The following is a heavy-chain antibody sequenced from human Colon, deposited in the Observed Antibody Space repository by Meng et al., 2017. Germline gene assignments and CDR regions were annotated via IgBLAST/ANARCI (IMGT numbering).Heavy chain of an antibody. J-gene: IGHJ4*02. CDR2: IRSKGYGGTA. CDR1: GFTFGDYA. V-gene: IGHV3-49*03. Sequence: GGSLRLSCTASGFTFGDYAMSCFRQATGKGLGWVGFIRSKGYGGTAEYAESVKGRFTISRDDSKSIAYLQMNSLKTEDTALYYCSRVKDYPDTSGYYFPFDYWGQGTLVTVSS. CDR3: SRVKDYPDTSGYYFPFDY. D-gene: IGHD3-22*01.